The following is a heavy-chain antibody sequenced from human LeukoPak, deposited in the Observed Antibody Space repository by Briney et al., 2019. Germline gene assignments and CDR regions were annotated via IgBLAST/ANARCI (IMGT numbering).Heavy chain of an antibody. Sequence: GGSLRLSCAASGFTFSSYAISWVRQAPGQGLEWMGGIIPIFGTANYAQKFQGRVTITADESTSTAYMELSSLRSEDTAVYYCARLTGFNSGYDFWSRLDYWGQGTLVTVSS. D-gene: IGHD3-3*01. V-gene: IGHV1-69*01. CDR2: IIPIFGTA. J-gene: IGHJ4*02. CDR1: GFTFSSYA. CDR3: ARLTGFNSGYDFWSRLDY.